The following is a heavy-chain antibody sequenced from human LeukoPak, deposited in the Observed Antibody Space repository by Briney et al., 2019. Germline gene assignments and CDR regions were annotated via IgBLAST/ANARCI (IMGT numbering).Heavy chain of an antibody. CDR3: ITPLPYSAQ. Sequence: GGSLRLSCAASGLTFSDHYMDWVRQAPGKGLEWVGRTRNKANSYTTEYAASVKGRFTISRDDSKSMMYLQMNSLKTEDTAVYYCITPLPYSAQGGQGTLVTVSS. D-gene: IGHD2-21*01. CDR2: TRNKANSYTT. V-gene: IGHV3-72*01. J-gene: IGHJ4*02. CDR1: GLTFSDHY.